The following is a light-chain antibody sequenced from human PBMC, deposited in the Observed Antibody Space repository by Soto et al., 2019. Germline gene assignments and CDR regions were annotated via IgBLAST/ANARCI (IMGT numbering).Light chain of an antibody. Sequence: IVLTQSPDTLSLSPGERATLSCRASQSVARNYIAWYQQKPDQAPRLLIYDASSRATGIPDRFSGSGSGTDFTLTSSRLEPEDFAVYYCQQYGTSVLVSFGGGTKVEIK. V-gene: IGKV3-20*01. J-gene: IGKJ4*01. CDR2: DAS. CDR1: QSVARNY. CDR3: QQYGTSVLVS.